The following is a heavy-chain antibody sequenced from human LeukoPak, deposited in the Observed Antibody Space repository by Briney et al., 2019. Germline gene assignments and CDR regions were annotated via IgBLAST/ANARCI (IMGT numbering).Heavy chain of an antibody. CDR2: ISSSSSYI. Sequence: GGSLRLSCAASGFTFSSYSMNWVRQAPGKGLEWASSISSSSSYIYYADSVKGRFTISRDNAKNSLYLQMNSLRAEDTAVYYCARGGAENWFDPWGQGTLVTVSS. V-gene: IGHV3-21*01. D-gene: IGHD3-16*01. CDR1: GFTFSSYS. J-gene: IGHJ5*02. CDR3: ARGGAENWFDP.